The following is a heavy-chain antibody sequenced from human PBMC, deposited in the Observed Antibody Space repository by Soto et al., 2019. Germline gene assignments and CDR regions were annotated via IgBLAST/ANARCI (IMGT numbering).Heavy chain of an antibody. CDR2: IRNSGGTT. CDR1: GFTFSSYA. Sequence: GGSLRLSCAASGFTFSSYAMSWVRQAPGKGLEWVSSIRNSGGTTYYADSVKGRFTISRDNSKSTLYLLMNSLSAEDTALYYCAKAMTIAARLVPTDFDYWGQGTLVTVSS. V-gene: IGHV3-23*01. D-gene: IGHD6-6*01. J-gene: IGHJ4*02. CDR3: AKAMTIAARLVPTDFDY.